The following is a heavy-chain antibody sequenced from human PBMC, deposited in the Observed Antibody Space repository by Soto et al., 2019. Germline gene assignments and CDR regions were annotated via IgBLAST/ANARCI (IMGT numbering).Heavy chain of an antibody. CDR3: AKVERYYYDSSGYYSSPLF. CDR1: GFTSSSYA. D-gene: IGHD3-22*01. CDR2: ISGSGGTT. Sequence: EVQLLESGGGLVQPGGSLRLSCAASGFTSSSYAMSWVRQAPGKGLEWVSAISGSGGTTYYADSVKGRFTISRDTSKNTQYLQMNSLRAEDTAVYYCAKVERYYYDSSGYYSSPLFWGQGTLVTVSS. V-gene: IGHV3-23*01. J-gene: IGHJ4*02.